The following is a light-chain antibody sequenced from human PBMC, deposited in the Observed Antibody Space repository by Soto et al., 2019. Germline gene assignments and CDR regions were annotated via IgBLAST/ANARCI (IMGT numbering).Light chain of an antibody. CDR1: QSIGRW. CDR2: TAS. CDR3: QQYKSYSIT. J-gene: IGKJ5*01. V-gene: IGKV1-5*03. Sequence: DIQMTQSPSTVSASVGDTVTITCRASQSIGRWLAWYQQIPGKAPKLLIYTASSLAYDVPTRFSGSGSGTQFTLPISSLQPDDFATYYCQQYKSYSITFGQGTRLEI.